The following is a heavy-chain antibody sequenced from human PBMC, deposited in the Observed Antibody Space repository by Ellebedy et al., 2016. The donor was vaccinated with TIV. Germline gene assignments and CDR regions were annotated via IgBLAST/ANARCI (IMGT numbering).Heavy chain of an antibody. V-gene: IGHV3-30-3*01. J-gene: IGHJ5*02. Sequence: GGSLRLXXAASGFTFSSYAIHWVRQAPGKGLEWVAVISYDGSNKYYADSVKGRFTISRDNSKNTLYLQMNSLRAEDTAVYYCARGPLHLITMIAGWFDPWGQGTLVTVSS. CDR2: ISYDGSNK. CDR1: GFTFSSYA. D-gene: IGHD3-22*01. CDR3: ARGPLHLITMIAGWFDP.